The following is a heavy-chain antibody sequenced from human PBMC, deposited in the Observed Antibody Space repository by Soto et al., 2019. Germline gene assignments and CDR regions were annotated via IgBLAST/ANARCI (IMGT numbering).Heavy chain of an antibody. V-gene: IGHV3-30*18. D-gene: IGHD5-18*01. Sequence: QVQLVESGGGVVQPGRSLRPSCAASGFTFSSYGMNWVRQAPGKGLEWVAVVSYDEITKYYADSVKGRFTISRDNSKNTVYLQMNSLRPEDTAVYYCAKPLGLLRRAMAQGSDYWGQGTLVTVSS. J-gene: IGHJ4*02. CDR3: AKPLGLLRRAMAQGSDY. CDR1: GFTFSSYG. CDR2: VSYDEITK.